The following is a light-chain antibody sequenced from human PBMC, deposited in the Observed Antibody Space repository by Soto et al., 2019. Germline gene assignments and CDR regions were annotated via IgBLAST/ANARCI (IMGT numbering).Light chain of an antibody. Sequence: ETVLTQAPGTLCLLRGERATLSCRSSQSVYSNYLAWYQQKPGQAPRLLISGASSRATGIPDRFSGSGSGTDFSLTISRLEPEDFAVYYCQQYGSSPPWTFGQGTKVDI. CDR3: QQYGSSPPWT. CDR1: QSVYSNY. CDR2: GAS. V-gene: IGKV3-20*01. J-gene: IGKJ1*01.